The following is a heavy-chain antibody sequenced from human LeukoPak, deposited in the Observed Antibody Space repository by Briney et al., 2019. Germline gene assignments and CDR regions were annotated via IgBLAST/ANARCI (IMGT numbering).Heavy chain of an antibody. V-gene: IGHV3-30*03. CDR1: ASTFNDHG. Sequence: GTSLRLSCVASASTFNDHGMDWVRQAPGKGLEWVAVIAADGGVKHYADSVKGRFTLSRDNSKSTLYLQMNGLTVEDTAVYYCAREATWGQWYFEHWGPGTPVTVSS. D-gene: IGHD6-19*01. CDR3: AREATWGQWYFEH. J-gene: IGHJ4*02. CDR2: IAADGGVK.